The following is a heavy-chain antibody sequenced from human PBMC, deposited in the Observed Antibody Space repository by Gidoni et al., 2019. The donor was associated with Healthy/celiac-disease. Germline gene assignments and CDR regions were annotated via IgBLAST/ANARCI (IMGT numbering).Heavy chain of an antibody. D-gene: IGHD3-16*01. Sequence: EVQLVESGGVVVQPGGSLRLSCAASGFTFDAYTMHWVRQAPGKGLEWVSLISWDGGSTYYADSVKGRFTISRDNSKNSLYLQMNSLRTEDTALYYCAKDIGGRIMITFGQAFDIWGQGTMVTVSS. V-gene: IGHV3-43*01. CDR1: GFTFDAYT. CDR2: ISWDGGST. CDR3: AKDIGGRIMITFGQAFDI. J-gene: IGHJ3*02.